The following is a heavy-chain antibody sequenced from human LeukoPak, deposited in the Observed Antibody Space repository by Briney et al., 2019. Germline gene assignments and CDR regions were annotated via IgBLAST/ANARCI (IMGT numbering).Heavy chain of an antibody. CDR1: GSTFSDYY. Sequence: PGGSLRLSCAASGSTFSDYYMNWIRQAPGKGLEWVSCISSSGSTISYADSVKGRFTVSRDNAKNSLYLQMNSLRAEDTAVYYCARSILPAANAIDYWGQGTLVTVSS. J-gene: IGHJ4*02. CDR3: ARSILPAANAIDY. D-gene: IGHD2-2*01. V-gene: IGHV3-11*04. CDR2: ISSSGSTI.